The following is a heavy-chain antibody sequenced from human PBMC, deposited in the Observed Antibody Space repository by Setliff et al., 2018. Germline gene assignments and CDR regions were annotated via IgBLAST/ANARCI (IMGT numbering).Heavy chain of an antibody. CDR2: IYPGDSDT. D-gene: IGHD3-22*01. Sequence: PGESLKISCKGSGFSFTTDWIGWVRQMPGKGLEWMGIIYPGDSDTRYSPSFQGQVTISADKSISTAYLQWSSLKASDTAMYYCARRRYYDSSGYYYFDYWGQGTLVTVSS. V-gene: IGHV5-51*01. J-gene: IGHJ4*02. CDR1: GFSFTTDW. CDR3: ARRRYYDSSGYYYFDY.